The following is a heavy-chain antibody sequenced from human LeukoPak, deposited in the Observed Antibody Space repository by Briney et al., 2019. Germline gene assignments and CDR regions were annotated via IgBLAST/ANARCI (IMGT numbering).Heavy chain of an antibody. V-gene: IGHV3-33*06. CDR1: GFTFSSYG. J-gene: IGHJ6*03. CDR3: AKGYCSSTSCYYYHYMDV. D-gene: IGHD2-2*01. CDR2: IWYDGSNK. Sequence: GSLRLSCAASGFTFSSYGMHWVRQAPGKGLEWVAVIWYDGSNKYYADSVKGRFTISRDNSKNTLYLQMNSLRAEDTAVYYCAKGYCSSTSCYYYHYMDVWGKGTTVTVSS.